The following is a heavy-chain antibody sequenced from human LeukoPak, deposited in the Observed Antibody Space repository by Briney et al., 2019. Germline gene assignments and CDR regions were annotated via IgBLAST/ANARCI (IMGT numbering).Heavy chain of an antibody. J-gene: IGHJ4*02. V-gene: IGHV3-21*01. CDR1: GFTFSSYE. CDR2: ISSSSSYI. Sequence: GGSLRLSCAASGFTFSSYELNWVRQAPGKGLEWVSSISSSSSYIYYADSVKGRFTISRDNAKNSLYLQMNSLRAEDTAVYYCARDPDSDYWGQGTLVTVSS. CDR3: ARDPDSDY.